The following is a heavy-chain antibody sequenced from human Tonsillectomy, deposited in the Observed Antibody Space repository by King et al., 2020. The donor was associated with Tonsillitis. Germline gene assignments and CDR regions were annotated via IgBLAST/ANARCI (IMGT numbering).Heavy chain of an antibody. Sequence: VQLVESGGGLFQPVGAPKLSCAASGFTFSGSAMHWVRRASWKGLEWVGRISSKANSYATAYAASVKGRFTISRDDSKNTAYLQMNSLKTEDTAVYYCTRVTDGDLYYWGQGTLVTVSS. V-gene: IGHV3-73*01. CDR2: ISSKANSYAT. CDR1: GFTFSGSA. CDR3: TRVTDGDLYY. J-gene: IGHJ4*02. D-gene: IGHD4-17*01.